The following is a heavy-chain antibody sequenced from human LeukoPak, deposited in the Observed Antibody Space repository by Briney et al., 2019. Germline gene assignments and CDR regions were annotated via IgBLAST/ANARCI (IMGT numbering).Heavy chain of an antibody. J-gene: IGHJ4*02. CDR3: ARDRGALDY. V-gene: IGHV4-59*01. D-gene: IGHD3-10*01. Sequence: SETLSLTCTVSGGSISSYYWSWIRQPPGKGLEWIGYIYYSGSTNYNPSLKSRVTISVDTSKNQFSLKLSSVTAADTAVYYCARDRGALDYWGQGTLVTVSS. CDR2: IYYSGST. CDR1: GGSISSYY.